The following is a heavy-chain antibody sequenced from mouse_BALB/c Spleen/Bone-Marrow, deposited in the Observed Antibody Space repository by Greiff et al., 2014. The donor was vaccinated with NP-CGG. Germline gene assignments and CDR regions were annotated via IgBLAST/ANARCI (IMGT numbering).Heavy chain of an antibody. CDR1: GFNTKDTY. CDR2: IDPANGNT. J-gene: IGHJ3*01. CDR3: ASYYYGSSGFAY. V-gene: IGHV14-3*02. Sequence: VQLQQPGAELVKPGAPVKLSCTASGFNTKDTYMHWVKQRTEQGLEWIGRIDPANGNTKYDPKFQGKATITADTSSNTAYLQLSSLTSEDTAVYYCASYYYGSSGFAYWGQGTLVTVSA. D-gene: IGHD1-1*01.